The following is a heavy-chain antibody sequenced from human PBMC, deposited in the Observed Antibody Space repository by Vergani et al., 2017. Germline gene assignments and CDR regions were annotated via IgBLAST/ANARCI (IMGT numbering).Heavy chain of an antibody. CDR3: ARVNTETNGHLYYYYYMDV. V-gene: IGHV4-34*01. D-gene: IGHD4-11*01. Sequence: VQLQQWGGGLLKPSETLSLTCVVNGGSFTSYHWTWIRQSPGEGLEWVGDIDHTGRPDYNPSLKSRLTMSVAKSRNQFSLTLNSVTATDTAIYFCARVNTETNGHLYYYYYMDVWGQGTAVTVS. CDR2: IDHTGRP. J-gene: IGHJ6*03. CDR1: GGSFTSYH.